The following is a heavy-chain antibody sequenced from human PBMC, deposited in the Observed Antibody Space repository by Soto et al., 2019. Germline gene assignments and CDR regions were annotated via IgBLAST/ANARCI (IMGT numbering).Heavy chain of an antibody. J-gene: IGHJ5*02. Sequence: EVQLVESGGGLVQPGRSLRLSCAASGFSFYDYGMHWVRQTPGKGLEWVSTISWNSNSITYADSVKGRFTISRDNAKKSLYLQMNSLRAEDTALYYCAKDVHSSGGYPSWFDPWGQGTLVTVSS. CDR1: GFSFYDYG. CDR2: ISWNSNSI. CDR3: AKDVHSSGGYPSWFDP. D-gene: IGHD6-19*01. V-gene: IGHV3-9*01.